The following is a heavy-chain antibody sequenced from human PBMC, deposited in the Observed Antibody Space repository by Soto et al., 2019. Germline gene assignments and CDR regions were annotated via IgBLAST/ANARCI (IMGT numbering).Heavy chain of an antibody. CDR2: ISAYNGNT. Sequence: QVQLVQSGAEVKKPGASVKVSCKASGYTFTSYGISWVRQAPGQGLEWMGWISAYNGNTNYAQKLQGRVTMTTDTXTXXAYMELRSLRSEDTAVYYCARVPVLSYGALYYFDYWGQGTLVIVAS. CDR3: ARVPVLSYGALYYFDY. V-gene: IGHV1-18*01. CDR1: GYTFTSYG. D-gene: IGHD5-18*01. J-gene: IGHJ4*02.